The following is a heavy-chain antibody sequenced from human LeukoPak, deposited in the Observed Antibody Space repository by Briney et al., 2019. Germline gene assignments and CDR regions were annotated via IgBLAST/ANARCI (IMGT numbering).Heavy chain of an antibody. CDR3: TRNVDFWSGYGFDY. Sequence: PGGSLRLSCTASGFTSGDYAMSWVRQAPGKGLEWVGFIRSKAYGGTTEYAASVKGRFTISRDDSKSIAYLQMNSLKTEDTAVYYCTRNVDFWSGYGFDYWGQGTLVTVSP. V-gene: IGHV3-49*04. CDR1: GFTSGDYA. D-gene: IGHD3-3*01. J-gene: IGHJ4*02. CDR2: IRSKAYGGTT.